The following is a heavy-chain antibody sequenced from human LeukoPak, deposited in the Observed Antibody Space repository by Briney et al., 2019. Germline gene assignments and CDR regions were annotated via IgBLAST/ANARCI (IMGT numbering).Heavy chain of an antibody. CDR3: ARDSYDSSGYYPFDY. V-gene: IGHV1-18*04. Sequence: ASVKVSCKASGYTFTNYYMHWVRQAPGQGLEWMGWISAYNGNTNYAQKLQGRVTMTTDTSTSTAYMELRSLRSDDTAVYYCARDSYDSSGYYPFDYWGQGTLVTVSS. CDR1: GYTFTNYY. J-gene: IGHJ4*02. D-gene: IGHD3-22*01. CDR2: ISAYNGNT.